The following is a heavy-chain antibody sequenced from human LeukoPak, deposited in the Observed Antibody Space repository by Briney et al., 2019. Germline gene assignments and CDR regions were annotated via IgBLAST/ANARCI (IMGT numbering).Heavy chain of an antibody. V-gene: IGHV3-33*01. D-gene: IGHD2-2*01. Sequence: GRSLRLSCAASGFTFSSYGMHWVRQAPGKGLEWVAVIWYDGSNKYYADSVKGRFTISRDNSKNTLYLQMNSLRAEDTAVYYCARGGAYCSSTSCYRYYYYYMDVWGKGTTVTVSS. J-gene: IGHJ6*03. CDR1: GFTFSSYG. CDR2: IWYDGSNK. CDR3: ARGGAYCSSTSCYRYYYYYMDV.